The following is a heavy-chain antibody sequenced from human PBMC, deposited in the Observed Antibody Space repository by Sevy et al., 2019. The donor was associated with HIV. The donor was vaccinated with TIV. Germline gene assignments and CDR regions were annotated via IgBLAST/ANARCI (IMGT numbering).Heavy chain of an antibody. J-gene: IGHJ3*02. CDR2: INWDSGSV. V-gene: IGHV3-9*01. Sequence: GGSLTLSCAASGFTFDDYAMHWVRQAPGKGLEWVSGINWDSGSVGYAASVKGRFTISRDNSENSLYLQMKSLRPEDTALYYCAKDRVGAMRMSGFDIWGQGTMVTVSS. CDR1: GFTFDDYA. D-gene: IGHD1-26*01. CDR3: AKDRVGAMRMSGFDI.